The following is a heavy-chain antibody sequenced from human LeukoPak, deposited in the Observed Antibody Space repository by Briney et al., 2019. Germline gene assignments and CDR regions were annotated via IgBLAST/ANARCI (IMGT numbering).Heavy chain of an antibody. Sequence: GGSLRLSCAASGFTVSSNCMSWVRQAPGKGLEWVSVIYSGGSTYYADSVKGRFTISRDNSKNTLYLQMNSLRAEDTAVYYCARDLGSGLYYYYYGMDVWGQGTTVTVSS. CDR2: IYSGGST. CDR3: ARDLGSGLYYYYYGMDV. D-gene: IGHD6-19*01. V-gene: IGHV3-53*01. CDR1: GFTVSSNC. J-gene: IGHJ6*02.